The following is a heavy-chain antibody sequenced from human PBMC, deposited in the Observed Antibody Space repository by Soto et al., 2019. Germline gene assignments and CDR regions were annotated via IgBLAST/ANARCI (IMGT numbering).Heavy chain of an antibody. D-gene: IGHD3-22*01. CDR3: ARVENDSSGYPKKWFDY. J-gene: IGHJ4*02. CDR1: GASVRSPSYY. V-gene: IGHV4-61*01. CDR2: IYYSGST. Sequence: QVQLQESGPGLVKPSETLSLTCSVSGASVRSPSYYWSWLRQPPGKGLEWIGDIYYSGSTNENISNKRRVSVSADASKHQISLNVRSVTSADTAVYYCARVENDSSGYPKKWFDYWGQGTLVTVSS.